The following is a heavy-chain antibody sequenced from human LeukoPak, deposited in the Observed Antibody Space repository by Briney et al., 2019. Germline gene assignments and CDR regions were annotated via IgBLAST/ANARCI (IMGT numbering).Heavy chain of an antibody. Sequence: SETLSLTCTVSGGSISTYYWSWIRQLPGKGLEWIGYIYYSGSTNYNPSLKSRVTISVDTSKNQFSLKLRSVTAADTAVYYCARGGRGYYFDSWGQGTLVTVSS. V-gene: IGHV4-59*12. CDR1: GGSISTYY. D-gene: IGHD2-15*01. CDR2: IYYSGST. J-gene: IGHJ4*02. CDR3: ARGGRGYYFDS.